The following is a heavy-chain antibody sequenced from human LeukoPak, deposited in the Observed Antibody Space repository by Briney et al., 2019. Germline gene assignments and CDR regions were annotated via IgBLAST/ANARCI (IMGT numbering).Heavy chain of an antibody. Sequence: SETLSLTCAVYGGSFSGYYWSWIRQPPGKGLVWIGEINHSGSTNYNPSLKSRVTISVDTSKNQFSLKLSSVTAADTAVYYCARERTGTTDDRIDYRGQGTLVTVSS. J-gene: IGHJ4*02. CDR2: INHSGST. CDR3: ARERTGTTDDRIDY. CDR1: GGSFSGYY. D-gene: IGHD1-1*01. V-gene: IGHV4-34*01.